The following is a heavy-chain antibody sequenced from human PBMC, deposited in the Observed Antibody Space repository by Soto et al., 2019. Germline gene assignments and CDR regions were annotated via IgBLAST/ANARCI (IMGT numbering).Heavy chain of an antibody. CDR3: ASSAAPPEGFDY. Sequence: ASETLSLTCTDSGGSISSGDYYWSWIRQPPGKGLEWIGYIYYSGSTYYNPSLKSRVTISVDTSKNQFSLKLSSVTAADTAVYYCASSAAPPEGFDYWGQGTLVTVSS. D-gene: IGHD6-13*01. CDR1: GGSISSGDYY. CDR2: IYYSGST. V-gene: IGHV4-30-4*01. J-gene: IGHJ4*02.